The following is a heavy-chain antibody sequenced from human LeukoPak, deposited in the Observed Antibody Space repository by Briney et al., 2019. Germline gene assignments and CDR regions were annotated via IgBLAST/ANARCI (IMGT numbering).Heavy chain of an antibody. V-gene: IGHV1-69*05. D-gene: IGHD3/OR15-3a*01. Sequence: ASVKVSCKASGGTFSSYAISWVRHAPGQGLEWMGRIIPIFGTANYAQKFQGRVTITTDESTSTAYMELSSLRCEDTAVYYWAREVGMISGIDYWGQGTRVTVSS. CDR2: IIPIFGTA. CDR1: GGTFSSYA. CDR3: AREVGMISGIDY. J-gene: IGHJ4*02.